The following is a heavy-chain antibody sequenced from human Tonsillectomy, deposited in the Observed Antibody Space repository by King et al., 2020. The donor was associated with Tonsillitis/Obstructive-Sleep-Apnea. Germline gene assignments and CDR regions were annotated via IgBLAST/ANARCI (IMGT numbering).Heavy chain of an antibody. CDR2: ISDSGVST. CDR3: AKRIVGATTQFDF. CDR1: GFTFSSHA. D-gene: IGHD1-26*01. J-gene: IGHJ4*02. Sequence: VQLVESGGGLVQPGGPLRLSCAASGFTFSSHAMSWVRQAPGRGLEWVSAISDSGVSTTYADPVKGRFTISRDNSKNTLYLQMNSLRGEDTAVYFCAKRIVGATTQFDFWGQGTLVTVSS. V-gene: IGHV3-23*04.